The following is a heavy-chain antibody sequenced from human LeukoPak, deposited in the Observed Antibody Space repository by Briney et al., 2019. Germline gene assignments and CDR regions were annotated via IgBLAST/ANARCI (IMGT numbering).Heavy chain of an antibody. CDR3: ARSPRSGSFI. J-gene: IGHJ3*02. CDR1: GFTFITYA. V-gene: IGHV3-30*04. Sequence: PGGSLRLSCAASGFTFITYAMHWVRQAPGKGLEWVAVISYDGSNKYYADSVKGRFTISRDNSKNTLYLQMNSLRPEDTAVYYCARSPRSGSFIWGQGTMVTVSS. CDR2: ISYDGSNK. D-gene: IGHD1-26*01.